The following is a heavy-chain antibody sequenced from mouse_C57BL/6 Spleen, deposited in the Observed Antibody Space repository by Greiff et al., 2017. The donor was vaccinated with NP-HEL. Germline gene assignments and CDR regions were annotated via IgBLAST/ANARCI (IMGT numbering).Heavy chain of an antibody. CDR3: ARGGYFDV. V-gene: IGHV7-3*01. J-gene: IGHJ1*03. CDR1: GFTFTDYY. Sequence: EVQLVESGGGLVQPGGSLSLSCAASGFTFTDYYMSWVRQPPGKALEWLGFIRNKANGYTTEYSASVKGRFTISRDNSQSILYLQMKALGAEDSATYYCARGGYFDVWGTGTTVTVSS. CDR2: IRNKANGYTT.